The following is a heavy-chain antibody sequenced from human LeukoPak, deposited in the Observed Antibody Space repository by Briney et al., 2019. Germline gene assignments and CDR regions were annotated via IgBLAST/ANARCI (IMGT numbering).Heavy chain of an antibody. V-gene: IGHV4-39*02. CDR2: GLYTGNT. D-gene: IGHD6-6*01. Sequence: SQTLSLTCSVSGGSIAVNHYYWGWIRQPPGKGLEWIGSGLYTGNTYSNPSLRSRVTISVDTSKNEFSLKMNSVTAADTAVYYCAREHRSSKYFDSWGQGALMIVSS. CDR1: GGSIAVNHYY. J-gene: IGHJ4*02. CDR3: AREHRSSKYFDS.